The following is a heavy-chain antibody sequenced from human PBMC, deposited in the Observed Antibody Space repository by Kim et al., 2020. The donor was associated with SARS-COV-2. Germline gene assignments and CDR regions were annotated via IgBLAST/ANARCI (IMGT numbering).Heavy chain of an antibody. CDR3: ARAGGFDS. CDR2: NGNT. V-gene: IGHV1-3*01. J-gene: IGHJ4*02. Sequence: NGNTRYPQTFQGRVTITRDTAATTVYFELSSLTSEDTAVYYCARAGGFDSWGQGTLVTVSS. D-gene: IGHD3-10*01.